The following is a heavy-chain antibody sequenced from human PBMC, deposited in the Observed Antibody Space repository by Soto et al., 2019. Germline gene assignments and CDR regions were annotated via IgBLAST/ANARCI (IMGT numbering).Heavy chain of an antibody. CDR2: IYYRGST. Sequence: SETLSLTCTVSGGSISSHYWSWIRQPPGQGLEWIGYIYYRGSTNYNPSLKSRVTISVDTSKNQFSLKLSSVTAADTAVYYCARHGVNIVAPQGGFVPWCQRTLVTGSS. D-gene: IGHD5-12*01. CDR1: GGSISSHY. V-gene: IGHV4-59*08. CDR3: ARHGVNIVAPQGGFVP. J-gene: IGHJ5*02.